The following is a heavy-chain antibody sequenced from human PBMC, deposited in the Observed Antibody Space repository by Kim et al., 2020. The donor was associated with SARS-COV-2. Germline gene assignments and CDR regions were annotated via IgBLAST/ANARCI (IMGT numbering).Heavy chain of an antibody. CDR1: GYSFTSYW. D-gene: IGHD2-15*01. CDR2: IYPGDSDT. V-gene: IGHV5-51*01. CDR3: ARRGYCSGGSCYDARGYYYYYGMDV. Sequence: GESLKISCKGSGYSFTSYWIGLVRQMPGKGLEWMGIIYPGDSDTRYSPSFQGQVTISADKSISTAYLQWSSLKASDTAMYYCARRGYCSGGSCYDARGYYYYYGMDVWGQGTTVTVSS. J-gene: IGHJ6*02.